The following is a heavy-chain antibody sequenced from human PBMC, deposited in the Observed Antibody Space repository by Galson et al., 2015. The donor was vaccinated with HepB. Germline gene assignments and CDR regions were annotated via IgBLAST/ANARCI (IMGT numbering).Heavy chain of an antibody. V-gene: IGHV3-21*01. CDR1: GFTFSTYS. D-gene: IGHD3-22*01. Sequence: SLRLSCAASGFTFSTYSMNWVRQAPGKGLEWVSSISSSSTYIYYADSVRGRFTISRDNAKNSLYLQMNSLRAEDTAVYYCARGMVGTYYYDSSGWRPFDYWGQGTLVTVSS. CDR3: ARGMVGTYYYDSSGWRPFDY. J-gene: IGHJ4*02. CDR2: ISSSSTYI.